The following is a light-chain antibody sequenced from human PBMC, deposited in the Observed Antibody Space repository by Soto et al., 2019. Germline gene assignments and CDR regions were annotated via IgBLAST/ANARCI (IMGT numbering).Light chain of an antibody. CDR2: RDY. Sequence: ELTQPLSVSVALGQTARITCGGSNIGSKSVPWYQKRPGQAPVVVMYRDYHRPSEIPERFSGSNSGNTATLTISRAQAGDEADYYCQVWASTTAVLFGGGTKLTVL. V-gene: IGLV3-9*01. CDR1: NIGSKS. J-gene: IGLJ2*01. CDR3: QVWASTTAVL.